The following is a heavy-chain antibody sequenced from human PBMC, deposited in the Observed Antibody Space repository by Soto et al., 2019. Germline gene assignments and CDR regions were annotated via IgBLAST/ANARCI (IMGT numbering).Heavy chain of an antibody. Sequence: QVQLVQSGAEVKKTGSSVKVSCKASGGTFSSYSINWVRQAPGQGLEWMGEIIPIFGTANYAQKFQGRVTITADESTSTAYMELSSLSSEDTAVYYCARDGGRHSGGIDYCGQGTLVTVSS. CDR1: GGTFSSYS. D-gene: IGHD1-26*01. CDR3: ARDGGRHSGGIDY. V-gene: IGHV1-69*01. CDR2: IIPIFGTA. J-gene: IGHJ4*02.